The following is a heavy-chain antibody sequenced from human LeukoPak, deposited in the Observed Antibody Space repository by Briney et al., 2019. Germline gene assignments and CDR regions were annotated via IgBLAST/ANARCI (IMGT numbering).Heavy chain of an antibody. CDR1: GYSFTSYW. D-gene: IGHD1-26*01. Sequence: PGESLKISCRGSGYSFTSYWIGWVRQMPGKGLEWMGIIYPGDSDTRYSPSFQGQVTISADKSISTAYLQWSSLKASDTAMYYCARRRESQGSPGFADYWGQGTLVTVSS. CDR2: IYPGDSDT. J-gene: IGHJ4*02. V-gene: IGHV5-51*01. CDR3: ARRRESQGSPGFADY.